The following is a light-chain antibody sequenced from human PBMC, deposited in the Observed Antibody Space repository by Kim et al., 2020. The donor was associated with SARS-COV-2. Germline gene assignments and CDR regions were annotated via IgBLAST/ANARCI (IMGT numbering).Light chain of an antibody. CDR3: QQYKSYPWT. Sequence: GDRVTITCRASRNIATWVAWYQQKPGEAPRLLIYKASNLKSGVPSRFSGTGSGTEFTLTTDSLQADDLATYYCQQYKSYPWTFGQGTKLEI. CDR2: KAS. CDR1: RNIATW. J-gene: IGKJ1*01. V-gene: IGKV1-5*03.